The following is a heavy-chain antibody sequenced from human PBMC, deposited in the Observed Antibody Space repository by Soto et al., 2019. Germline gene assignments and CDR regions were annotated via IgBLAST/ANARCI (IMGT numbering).Heavy chain of an antibody. Sequence: PSETLSLTCTVSGGSISSGDYYWSWIRQPPGKGLEWIGYIYYSGSTYYNPSLKSRVTISVDTSKNQFSLKLSSVTAADTAVYYCARGRVFERYYYDSTGAFDIWGQGTMVTVS. CDR1: GGSISSGDYY. J-gene: IGHJ3*02. V-gene: IGHV4-30-4*01. CDR3: ARGRVFERYYYDSTGAFDI. D-gene: IGHD3-22*01. CDR2: IYYSGST.